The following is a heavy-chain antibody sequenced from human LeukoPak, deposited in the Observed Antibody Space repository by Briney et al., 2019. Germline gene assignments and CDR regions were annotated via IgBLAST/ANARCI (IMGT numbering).Heavy chain of an antibody. D-gene: IGHD2-2*01. Sequence: ASVKVSCKASGYTFTGYYMHWVRQAPGQGLEWMGWINPNSGGTSYAQKFQGRVTMTRDTSTSTVYMELSSLRSEDTAVYYCARVRSICSSTSCYSQSLPIGWFDPWGQGTLVTVSS. V-gene: IGHV1-2*02. CDR2: INPNSGGT. CDR1: GYTFTGYY. J-gene: IGHJ5*02. CDR3: ARVRSICSSTSCYSQSLPIGWFDP.